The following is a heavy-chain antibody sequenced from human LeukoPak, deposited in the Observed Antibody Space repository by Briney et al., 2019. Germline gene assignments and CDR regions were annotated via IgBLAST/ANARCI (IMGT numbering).Heavy chain of an antibody. CDR1: GFTFSNAW. D-gene: IGHD2-2*01. V-gene: IGHV3-15*01. CDR3: TTEYCSSTSCYDY. CDR2: IKSKTDGGTT. Sequence: GGSLRLSCAASGFTFSNAWMSWVRQAPGKGLEWVGRIKSKTDGGTTDYAAPVKGRFTISRDDSKNTLYLQMNSLKTEDTAVYYCTTEYCSSTSCYDYWGQGTLVTVSS. J-gene: IGHJ4*02.